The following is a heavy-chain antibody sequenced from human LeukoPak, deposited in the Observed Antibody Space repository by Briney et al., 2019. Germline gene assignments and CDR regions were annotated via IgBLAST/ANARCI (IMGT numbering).Heavy chain of an antibody. CDR1: GGSISSSSYY. V-gene: IGHV4-39*01. CDR2: IYYSGST. D-gene: IGHD3-22*01. CDR3: ARQIVVVTVFAGYFQH. Sequence: SETLSLTCTVSGGSISSSSYYWGWIRQPPGKGLEWIGSIYYSGSTYYNPSLKSRVTISVDTSKNQFSLKLSSVTAADTAVYYCARQIVVVTVFAGYFQHWGQGTLVTVSS. J-gene: IGHJ1*01.